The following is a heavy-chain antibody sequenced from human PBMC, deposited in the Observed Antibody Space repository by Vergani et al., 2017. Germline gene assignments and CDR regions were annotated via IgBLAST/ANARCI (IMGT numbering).Heavy chain of an antibody. D-gene: IGHD5-18*01. CDR3: ARGTRGYRLDY. V-gene: IGHV3-21*01. Sequence: EVQLVESGGGLVKRGGSLRLSCAASGFTFSSYSMNWVRQAPGKGLEWVSSISSSSSYIHYSDSLKGRFTISRDNAKSSLYLQMNSLRAEDTGVYYCARGTRGYRLDYWGQGTLVTVSS. CDR2: ISSSSSYI. J-gene: IGHJ4*02. CDR1: GFTFSSYS.